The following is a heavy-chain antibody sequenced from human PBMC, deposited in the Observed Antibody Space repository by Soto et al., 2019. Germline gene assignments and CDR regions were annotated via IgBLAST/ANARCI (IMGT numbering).Heavy chain of an antibody. J-gene: IGHJ4*02. D-gene: IGHD4-17*01. Sequence: ASVKVSCEASGYTFTSYDINWVRQATGQGLEWMGWMNPNSGNTGYAQKFQGRVTMTRNTSISTAYMELSSLRSEDTAVYYCARGPHDYGDYIYYFDYWGQGTLVTVSS. V-gene: IGHV1-8*01. CDR2: MNPNSGNT. CDR3: ARGPHDYGDYIYYFDY. CDR1: GYTFTSYD.